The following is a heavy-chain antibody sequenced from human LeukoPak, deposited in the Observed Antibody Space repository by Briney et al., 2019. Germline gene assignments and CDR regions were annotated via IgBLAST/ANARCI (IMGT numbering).Heavy chain of an antibody. Sequence: SQTLSLTCTGSGGSISSGDYYWSWIRQPPGEGLEWIGYIYYNGSTYYNPSLKSRVTISVDTSKNQFSLKLSSVTAADTAVYYCARTSLGGAWFDPWGQGTLVTVSS. CDR2: IYYNGST. D-gene: IGHD3-10*01. CDR3: ARTSLGGAWFDP. V-gene: IGHV4-30-4*08. CDR1: GGSISSGDYY. J-gene: IGHJ5*02.